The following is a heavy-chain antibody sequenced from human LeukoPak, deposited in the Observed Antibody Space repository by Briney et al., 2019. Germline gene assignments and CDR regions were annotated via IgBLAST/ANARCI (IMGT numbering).Heavy chain of an antibody. Sequence: SETLSLTCAVYGGSFSGYYWSWIRQPPGKGLEWIGEINHSGSTNYNPFLKSRVTISVDTSKNQFSLKLSSVTAADTAVYYCARGREPFIVVVVAARYGMDVWGQGTTVTVSS. CDR2: INHSGST. CDR1: GGSFSGYY. V-gene: IGHV4-34*01. CDR3: ARGREPFIVVVVAARYGMDV. D-gene: IGHD2-15*01. J-gene: IGHJ6*02.